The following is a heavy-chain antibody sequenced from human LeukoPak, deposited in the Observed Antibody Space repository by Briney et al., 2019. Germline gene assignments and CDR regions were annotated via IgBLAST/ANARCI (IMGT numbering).Heavy chain of an antibody. CDR3: ARAAHGGLSPMWFDP. Sequence: ASVKVSCKASGYTFTSYGISWVRQAPGQGLEWMGWVSAYNGNTNYAQKLQGRVTMTTDTSTSTAYMELRSLRSDDTAVYHCARAAHGGLSPMWFDPWGQGTLVTVSS. V-gene: IGHV1-18*01. D-gene: IGHD2-15*01. J-gene: IGHJ5*02. CDR2: VSAYNGNT. CDR1: GYTFTSYG.